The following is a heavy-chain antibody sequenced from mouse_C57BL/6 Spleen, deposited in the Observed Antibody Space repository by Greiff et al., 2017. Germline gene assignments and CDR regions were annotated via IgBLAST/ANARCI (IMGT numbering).Heavy chain of an antibody. D-gene: IGHD1-1*01. CDR1: GYTFTGYW. Sequence: VKLQESGAELMKPGASVKLSCKATGYTFTGYWIEWVKQRPGHGLEWIGEILPGSGSTNYNEKFKGKATFTADTSSNPAYMQLSSLTTEDSAIYYCAKGFITTVGYAMDDWGQGTSVTVSA. J-gene: IGHJ4*01. V-gene: IGHV1-9*01. CDR2: ILPGSGST. CDR3: AKGFITTVGYAMDD.